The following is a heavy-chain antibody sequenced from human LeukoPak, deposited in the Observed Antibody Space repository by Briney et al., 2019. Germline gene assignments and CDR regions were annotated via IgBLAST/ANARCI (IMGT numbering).Heavy chain of an antibody. Sequence: GASVKVSCKASGYTFTNYYIHWVRQAPGQGLEWMGLINPGGDNTDYAQNFQGRVTMTRDTSTSTVYMELRSLRSDDTAVYYCARAIRYFDWLLSAHGHYYYYYMDVWGKGTTVTISS. CDR1: GYTFTNYY. D-gene: IGHD3-9*01. J-gene: IGHJ6*03. V-gene: IGHV1-46*01. CDR2: INPGGDNT. CDR3: ARAIRYFDWLLSAHGHYYYYYMDV.